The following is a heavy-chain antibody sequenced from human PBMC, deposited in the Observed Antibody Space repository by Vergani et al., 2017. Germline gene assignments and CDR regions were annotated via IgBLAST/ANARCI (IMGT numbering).Heavy chain of an antibody. V-gene: IGHV4-61*02. CDR2: IYTSGST. J-gene: IGHJ5*02. D-gene: IGHD4-17*01. CDR3: ARDRTTVNWFDP. Sequence: QVQLQESGPGLVKPSQTLSLTCTVSGGSISSGSYYWSWIRQPAGKGLEWIGRIYTSGSTNYNPSLKSRVTISVDTSKNQFSLKLCSVTAADTAVYYCARDRTTVNWFDPWGQGTLVTVSS. CDR1: GGSISSGSYY.